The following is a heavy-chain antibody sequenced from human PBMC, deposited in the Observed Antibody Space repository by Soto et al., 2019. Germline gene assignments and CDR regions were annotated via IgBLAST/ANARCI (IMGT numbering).Heavy chain of an antibody. CDR1: GGSISSGGYY. Sequence: SETLSLTCTVSGGSISSGGYYWSWIRQHPGKGLEWIGYIYYSGSTYYNPSLKSRVTMSVDTSKNQFSLKLSSVTSADTAVYYCARIGPYGDASFFDYWGQGTLLTVST. J-gene: IGHJ4*02. CDR3: ARIGPYGDASFFDY. D-gene: IGHD4-17*01. V-gene: IGHV4-31*03. CDR2: IYYSGST.